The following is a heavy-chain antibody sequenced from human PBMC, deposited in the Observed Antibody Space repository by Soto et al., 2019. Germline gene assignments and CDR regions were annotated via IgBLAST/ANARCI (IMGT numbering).Heavy chain of an antibody. CDR3: ARGGGGPKVGMDV. CDR1: GFTFSSYA. J-gene: IGHJ6*02. V-gene: IGHV3-23*01. Sequence: PGGSLRLSCAASGFTFSSYAMSWVRQAPGKGLEWVSAISGSGGSTYYADSVKGRFTISRDNSKNTLYLQMNSLRAEDTAVYYCARGGGGPKVGMDVWGQGTTVTVSS. D-gene: IGHD3-16*01. CDR2: ISGSGGST.